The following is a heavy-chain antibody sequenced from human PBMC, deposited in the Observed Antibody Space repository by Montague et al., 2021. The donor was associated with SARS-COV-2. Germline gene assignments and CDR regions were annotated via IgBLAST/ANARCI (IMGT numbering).Heavy chain of an antibody. CDR1: GFTFRSYE. V-gene: IGHV3-48*03. J-gene: IGHJ4*02. Sequence: SLRLSCAASGFTFRSYEMNWVRQAPGKGLEWVSYISSSGSTIYYVDSVKGRFTISRDNAKNSLYLQMNSLRAEDTAVYYCARFLSGHDFGAFYFDYWGQGTLVTVSS. D-gene: IGHD5-12*01. CDR2: ISSSGSTI. CDR3: ARFLSGHDFGAFYFDY.